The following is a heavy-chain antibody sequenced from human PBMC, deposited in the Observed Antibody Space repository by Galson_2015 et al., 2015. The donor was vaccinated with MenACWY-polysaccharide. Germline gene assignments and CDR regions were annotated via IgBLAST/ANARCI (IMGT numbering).Heavy chain of an antibody. CDR2: ISSGSSTI. Sequence: SLRISCAASGFTFSSYTMNWVRQAPGKGLEWLSYISSGSSTIYYADSVKGRFTISRDNAKNSLYLQINSLRAEDTAVYYCARGRLDYWGQGTLVTVSS. J-gene: IGHJ4*02. V-gene: IGHV3-48*01. CDR1: GFTFSSYT. CDR3: ARGRLDY.